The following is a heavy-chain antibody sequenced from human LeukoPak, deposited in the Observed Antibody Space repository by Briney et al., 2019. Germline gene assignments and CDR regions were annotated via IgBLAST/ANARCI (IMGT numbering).Heavy chain of an antibody. V-gene: IGHV3-66*01. CDR3: ARVSSTSFLYYYYYGMDV. J-gene: IGHJ6*02. CDR1: GLPFSDYW. D-gene: IGHD2-2*01. Sequence: GGSLRLSCVASGLPFSDYWMSWVRQAPGKGLEWVSVIYSGGSTYYADSVKGRFTISRDNSKNTLYLQMNSLRAEDTAVYYCARVSSTSFLYYYYYGMDVWGQGTTVTVSS. CDR2: IYSGGST.